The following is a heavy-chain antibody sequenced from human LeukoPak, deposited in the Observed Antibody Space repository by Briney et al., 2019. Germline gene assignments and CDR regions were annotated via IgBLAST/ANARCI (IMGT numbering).Heavy chain of an antibody. CDR3: ARIQMGMVGY. V-gene: IGHV3-11*01. D-gene: IGHD5-24*01. CDR2: ISSIGSAI. Sequence: GGALRLSCAASGVTFSDYYMSGIREAPGKGVEWVSYISSIGSAIYYADSVKGGVTISRGNAKNSLYLQLNSLRDEDTAVYYCARIQMGMVGYWGQGTLVTVPS. CDR1: GVTFSDYY. J-gene: IGHJ4*02.